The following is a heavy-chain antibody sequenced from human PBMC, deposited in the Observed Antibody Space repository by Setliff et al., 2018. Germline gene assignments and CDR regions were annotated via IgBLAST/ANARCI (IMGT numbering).Heavy chain of an antibody. J-gene: IGHJ4*02. CDR2: INIGGGST. V-gene: IGHV1-46*01. Sequence: GASVKVSCKASGYSFTSYYMYWLRQAPGQGPEWIGIINIGGGSTSYAQKFEDRVTMTRDTSTSTVYLEVTSLRSEDTAVYYCARAGMASVHRKGVFGHWGQGTLVTVSS. D-gene: IGHD3-10*01. CDR1: GYSFTSYY. CDR3: ARAGMASVHRKGVFGH.